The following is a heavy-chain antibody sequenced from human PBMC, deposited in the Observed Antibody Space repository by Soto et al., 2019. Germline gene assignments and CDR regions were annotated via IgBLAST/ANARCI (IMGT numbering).Heavy chain of an antibody. J-gene: IGHJ6*03. CDR3: ARAITGTTRNYYYYMDV. D-gene: IGHD1-7*01. CDR2: IKQDGSEK. CDR1: GFTFSSYW. Sequence: GGSLRLSCAASGFTFSSYWMSWVRQAPGKGLEWVANIKQDGSEKYYVDSVKGRFTISRDNAKNSLYLQMNSLRAEDTAVYYCARAITGTTRNYYYYMDVWGKGTTVTVSS. V-gene: IGHV3-7*01.